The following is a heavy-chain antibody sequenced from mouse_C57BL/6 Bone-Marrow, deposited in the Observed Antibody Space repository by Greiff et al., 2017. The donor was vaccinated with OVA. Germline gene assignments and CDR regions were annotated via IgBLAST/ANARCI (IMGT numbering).Heavy chain of an antibody. CDR2: INPSSGYT. CDR1: GYTFPSYW. D-gene: IGHD1-1*01. V-gene: IGHV1-7*01. CDR3: AREPTVVEGDYAMDY. J-gene: IGHJ4*01. Sequence: VQLQQSGAELAKPGASVKLSCKASGYTFPSYWMHWVKQRPGQGLEWIGYINPSSGYTKYNQKFKDKATLTADKSSSTAYMQLSSLTYEDSAVYDCAREPTVVEGDYAMDYWGQGTSVTVSS.